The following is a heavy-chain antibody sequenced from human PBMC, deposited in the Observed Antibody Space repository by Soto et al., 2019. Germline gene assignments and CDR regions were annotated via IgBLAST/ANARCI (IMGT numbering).Heavy chain of an antibody. CDR2: ISYDGNNK. J-gene: IGHJ4*02. CDR1: GFTFNTYG. V-gene: IGHV3-30*18. Sequence: QVQLVESGGGVVQPGRSLRLSCAASGFTFNTYGMHWVRQAPGKGLEWVAVISYDGNNKYYADSVKGRFTISRDNSKNTLYLQMNSLRAEDTAVYYCAKGDSSGWYPFDYWGQGTLVTASS. D-gene: IGHD6-19*01. CDR3: AKGDSSGWYPFDY.